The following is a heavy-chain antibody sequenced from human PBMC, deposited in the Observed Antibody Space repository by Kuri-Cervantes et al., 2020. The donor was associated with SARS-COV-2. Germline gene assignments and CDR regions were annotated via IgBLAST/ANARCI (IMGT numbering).Heavy chain of an antibody. CDR2: INPDGSYT. J-gene: IGHJ4*02. Sequence: GESLKISCAASGFTFSGHWIHWVHQAPGKGLVWVSRINPDGSYTNNADSVKGRFTISRDNSKNTLYLQMNSLRAEDTAVYYCAKGYSSGWSAFDYWGQGTLVTVSS. CDR1: GFTFSGHW. D-gene: IGHD6-19*01. CDR3: AKGYSSGWSAFDY. V-gene: IGHV3-74*01.